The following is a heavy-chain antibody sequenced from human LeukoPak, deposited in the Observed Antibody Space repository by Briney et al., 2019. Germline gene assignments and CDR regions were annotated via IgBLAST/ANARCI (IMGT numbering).Heavy chain of an antibody. CDR3: VRRVGIALAGTNFDS. CDR1: GYSFTSHW. CDR2: IYPGDFDT. Sequence: GESLKISCKASGYSFTSHWIGWVRQMPGKGLEWMGIIYPGDFDTRYSPSFQGQVTISADKSISTAYLQWSSLKASDTAIYYCVRRVGIALAGTNFDSWGQGILVTVSS. V-gene: IGHV5-51*01. D-gene: IGHD6-19*01. J-gene: IGHJ4*02.